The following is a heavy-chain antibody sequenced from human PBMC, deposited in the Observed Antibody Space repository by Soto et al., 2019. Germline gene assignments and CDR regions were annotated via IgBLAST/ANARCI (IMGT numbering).Heavy chain of an antibody. V-gene: IGHV3-30-3*01. CDR3: ARVPSSSGRAHFDY. CDR2: ISYDGSNK. Sequence: GGSLRLSCAASGFTFSSYAMHWVRQAPGKGLEWVAVISYDGSNKYYADSVKGRFTISRDNSKNTLYLQMNSLRAEDTAVYYCARVPSSSGRAHFDYWGQGTLVTVS. D-gene: IGHD2-15*01. CDR1: GFTFSSYA. J-gene: IGHJ4*02.